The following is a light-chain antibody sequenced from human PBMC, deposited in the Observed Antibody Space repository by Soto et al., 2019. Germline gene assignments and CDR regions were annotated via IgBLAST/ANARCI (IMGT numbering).Light chain of an antibody. Sequence: QSVLTQPASVSGSPGQSITISCTATSSYVGTFNYVSWYQQYPGQAPKLMIYEVSNRPSGVSNRFSGSKSGNTASLTISVLQPEDEADYYCSSYTSSTTWVFGGGTKVTVL. CDR3: SSYTSSTTWV. V-gene: IGLV2-14*01. CDR1: SSYVGTFNY. CDR2: EVS. J-gene: IGLJ3*02.